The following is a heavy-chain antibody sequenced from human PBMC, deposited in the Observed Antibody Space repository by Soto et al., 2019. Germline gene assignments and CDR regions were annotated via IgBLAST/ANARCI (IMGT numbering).Heavy chain of an antibody. D-gene: IGHD6-19*01. CDR1: GFTFSSYG. CDR3: AKSAVAGTGDWYFDL. V-gene: IGHV3-30*18. Sequence: QVQLVESGGGVVQPGRSLRLSCAASGFTFSSYGMHWVRQAPGKGLEWVAVISYDGRNKYYADSVKGRFTISRDNSKNTLYLQMNSLRAEDTAVYYCAKSAVAGTGDWYFDLWGRGTLVTVSS. J-gene: IGHJ2*01. CDR2: ISYDGRNK.